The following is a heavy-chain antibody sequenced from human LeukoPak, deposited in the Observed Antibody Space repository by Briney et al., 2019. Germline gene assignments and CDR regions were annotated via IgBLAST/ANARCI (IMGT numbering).Heavy chain of an antibody. V-gene: IGHV3-7*02. Sequence: GGTLRLSRAASGFTFSSHWMNWVRQAPGKGLEWVANIKQDGSEIYYLDSVKGRFTISRDNAKNSLYLQMNSLRAEDTAVYYCASCGFVCSGGSCYSGGSWFDPWGQGTLVTVSS. CDR2: IKQDGSEI. D-gene: IGHD2-15*01. J-gene: IGHJ5*02. CDR3: ASCGFVCSGGSCYSGGSWFDP. CDR1: GFTFSSHW.